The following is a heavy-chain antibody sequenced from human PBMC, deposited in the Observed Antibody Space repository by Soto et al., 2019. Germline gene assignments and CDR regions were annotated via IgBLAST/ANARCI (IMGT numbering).Heavy chain of an antibody. CDR2: ISGSGGST. CDR1: GFTFSSYA. CDR3: AKAHGYYDSSGYYRPPFDY. J-gene: IGHJ4*02. Sequence: GRSGRLAGAASGFTFSSYAMSWVRQAPGKGMEGVSAISGSGGSTYYADSGKGRFTISRDNSKNTLYLQMNSVRAEDTAVYYCAKAHGYYDSSGYYRPPFDYWGQGT. V-gene: IGHV3-23*01. D-gene: IGHD3-22*01.